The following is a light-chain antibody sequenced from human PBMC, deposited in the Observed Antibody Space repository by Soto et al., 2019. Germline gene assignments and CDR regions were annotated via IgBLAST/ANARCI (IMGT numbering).Light chain of an antibody. J-gene: IGKJ5*01. Sequence: DIQMTQSPCSVSASVVGRCTITCLASQGITTWVAWYQQKPGKAPTLLIYEASSLQSGVPSRFRGNGSGTDFTLTISSLQPEDSATYFCQQANSFPITFGQGTRLQI. V-gene: IGKV1-12*01. CDR1: QGITTW. CDR3: QQANSFPIT. CDR2: EAS.